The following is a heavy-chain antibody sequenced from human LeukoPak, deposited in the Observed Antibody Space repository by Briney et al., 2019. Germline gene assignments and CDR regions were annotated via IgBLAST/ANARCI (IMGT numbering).Heavy chain of an antibody. Sequence: SETLSLTCSVSGGSISSRTYYWGWIRQPPGKGLEWIGSISYSGNTYYNPSLKSQVIISVDTSKNQFSLRLSSLTAADTAVYYCARTPNWNYHYFDYWGQGTLVTVSS. CDR1: GGSISSRTYY. CDR3: ARTPNWNYHYFDY. J-gene: IGHJ4*02. V-gene: IGHV4-39*01. CDR2: ISYSGNT. D-gene: IGHD1-7*01.